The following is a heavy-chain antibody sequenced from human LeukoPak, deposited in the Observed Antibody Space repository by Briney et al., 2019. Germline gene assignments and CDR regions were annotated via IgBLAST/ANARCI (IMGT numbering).Heavy chain of an antibody. J-gene: IGHJ6*03. CDR3: ASSDSGYYDYYYYYYMDV. D-gene: IGHD3-22*01. Sequence: PGGPLRLSCAASGFTFSSYSMNWVRQAPGKGLEWVSSISSSSSYIYYADSVKGRFTISRDNAKNSLYLQMNSLRAEDTAVYYCASSDSGYYDYYYYYYMDVWGKGTTVTVSS. CDR1: GFTFSSYS. CDR2: ISSSSSYI. V-gene: IGHV3-21*01.